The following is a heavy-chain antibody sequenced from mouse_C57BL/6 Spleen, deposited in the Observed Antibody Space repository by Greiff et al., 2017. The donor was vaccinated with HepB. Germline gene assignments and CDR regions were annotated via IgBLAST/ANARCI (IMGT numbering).Heavy chain of an antibody. D-gene: IGHD4-1*01. CDR2: ISSGGSYT. Sequence: EVMLVESGGDLVKPGGSLKLSCAASGFTFSSYGMSWVRQTPDKRLEWVATISSGGSYTYYPDSVKGRFTISRDNAKNTLYLQMSSLKSEDTAMYYCARLQLTGPYAMDYWGQGTSVTVSS. CDR1: GFTFSSYG. J-gene: IGHJ4*01. V-gene: IGHV5-6*01. CDR3: ARLQLTGPYAMDY.